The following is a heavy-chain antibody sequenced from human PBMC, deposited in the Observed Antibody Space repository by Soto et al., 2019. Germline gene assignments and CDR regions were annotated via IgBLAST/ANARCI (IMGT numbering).Heavy chain of an antibody. CDR2: ISGSGGST. J-gene: IGHJ6*02. D-gene: IGHD2-21*02. V-gene: IGHV3-23*01. CDR3: AKDTCGGDCYAYYYGMDF. Sequence: GGSLRLSCAASGFTFSSYAMSWVRQAPGKGLEWVSAISGSGGSTYYADSVKGRFTTSRDNSKNTLYLQMNSLRAEDTAVYYCAKDTCGGDCYAYYYGMDFWGQGTTVTVSS. CDR1: GFTFSSYA.